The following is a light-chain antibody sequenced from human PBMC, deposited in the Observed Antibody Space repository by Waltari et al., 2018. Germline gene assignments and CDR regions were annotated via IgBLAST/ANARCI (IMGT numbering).Light chain of an antibody. Sequence: QSALTQHASVSGSPGQSITNSCTGTSSDVGGYNYVSWYQQHPGKAPKLMIYDVSNRPSGVSNRFSGSKSGNTASLTISGLQAEDEADYYCSSYTSSSTLVFGGGTKLTVL. CDR1: SSDVGGYNY. J-gene: IGLJ2*01. CDR3: SSYTSSSTLV. V-gene: IGLV2-14*03. CDR2: DVS.